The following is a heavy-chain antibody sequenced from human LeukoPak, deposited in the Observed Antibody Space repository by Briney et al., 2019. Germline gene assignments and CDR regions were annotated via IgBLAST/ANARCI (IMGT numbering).Heavy chain of an antibody. CDR1: GGSISSSSYY. CDR2: IYYSGST. D-gene: IGHD3-10*01. Sequence: SETLSLTCTVSGGSISSSSYYWGWIRQPPGKGLEWIGSIYYSGSTYYNPSLKSRVTISVDTPKNQFSLKLSSVTAADTAVYYCARLSSNYYGSGSYFDYWGQGTLVTVSS. V-gene: IGHV4-39*01. J-gene: IGHJ4*02. CDR3: ARLSSNYYGSGSYFDY.